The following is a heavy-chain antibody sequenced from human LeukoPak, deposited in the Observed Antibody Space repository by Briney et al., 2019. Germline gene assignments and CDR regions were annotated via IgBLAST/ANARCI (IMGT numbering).Heavy chain of an antibody. J-gene: IGHJ4*02. V-gene: IGHV1-8*03. D-gene: IGHD2-2*01. CDR2: MNPNSGNT. CDR3: VRGAGFCSSTSCSPGY. CDR1: GYTFTSYD. Sequence: ASVKVSCKASGYTFTSYDINWVRQATGQGLEWMGWMNPNSGNTGYAQNFQGRVTITRNTSISTAYMELSSLRSEDTAVYYCVRGAGFCSSTSCSPGYWGQGTLVTVSS.